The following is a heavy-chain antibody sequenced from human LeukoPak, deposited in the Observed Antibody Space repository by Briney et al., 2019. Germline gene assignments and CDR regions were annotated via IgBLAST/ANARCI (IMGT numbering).Heavy chain of an antibody. Sequence: PSETLSLTCAVYGGSLSGYYWSWVRQPPGKGLEWIGEINHSGSTNYNPSLRSRVTISVDPSKNQFSLKLSSVNAAEPAVYYFASTDAHYDFWSGYYKTFDYWGQGTLVTVSS. CDR3: ASTDAHYDFWSGYYKTFDY. D-gene: IGHD3-3*01. CDR2: INHSGST. J-gene: IGHJ4*02. CDR1: GGSLSGYY. V-gene: IGHV4-34*01.